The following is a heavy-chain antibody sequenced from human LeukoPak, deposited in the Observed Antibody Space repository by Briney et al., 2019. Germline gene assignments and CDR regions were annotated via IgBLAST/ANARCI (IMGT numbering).Heavy chain of an antibody. V-gene: IGHV3-30*02. CDR3: VNDWRVLHDYTPDGFDI. Sequence: GGSLRLSCAASRFIFSTYGMHWVRQAPGKGLEWVAFIRPDGSNEYYAASVRGRFAISRDNSQYTLHLQRNSLKLEDTAVYYCVNDWRVLHDYTPDGFDIWAPGKMVTVSS. CDR1: RFIFSTYG. J-gene: IGHJ3*02. CDR2: IRPDGSNE. D-gene: IGHD4-11*01.